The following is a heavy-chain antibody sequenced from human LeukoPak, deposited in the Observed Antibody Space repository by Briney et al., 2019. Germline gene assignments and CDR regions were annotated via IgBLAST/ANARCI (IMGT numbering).Heavy chain of an antibody. CDR1: GGSISSSNYY. Sequence: SETLSLTCTVSGGSISSSNYYWGWIRQPPGKGLEWIESSYYRGSTYYNPSLKSRVTISLDTSKNQFSLKLSSVTAADTAVYYCRPYYYDSSGYYFDYWGQGTLVTVSS. J-gene: IGHJ4*02. D-gene: IGHD3-22*01. CDR3: RPYYYDSSGYYFDY. V-gene: IGHV4-39*07. CDR2: SYYRGST.